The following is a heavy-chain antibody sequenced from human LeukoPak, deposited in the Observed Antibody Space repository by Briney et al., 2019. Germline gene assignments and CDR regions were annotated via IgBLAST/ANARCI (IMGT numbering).Heavy chain of an antibody. V-gene: IGHV4-59*01. CDR1: GFTFSSYS. Sequence: GSLRLSCAASGFTFSSYSMNWVRQPPGKGLEWIGYIYYSGSTNYNPSLKSRVTISVDTSKNQFSLKLSSVTAADTAVYYCAREGDSSGCLDYWGQGTLVTVSS. CDR3: AREGDSSGCLDY. J-gene: IGHJ4*02. D-gene: IGHD6-19*01. CDR2: IYYSGST.